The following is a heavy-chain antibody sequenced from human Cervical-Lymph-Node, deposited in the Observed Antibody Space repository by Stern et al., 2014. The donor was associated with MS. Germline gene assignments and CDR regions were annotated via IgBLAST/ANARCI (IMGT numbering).Heavy chain of an antibody. CDR2: ISDTGTT. D-gene: IGHD2-21*02. V-gene: IGHV4-59*02. CDR1: GGAVSDYY. J-gene: IGHJ2*01. Sequence: QEQLVESGPGLVKPSETLSLTCTVSGGAVSDYYWTWIRQRPGKGLAWIGYISDTGTTNYNPSLHSRVTITLDTSQNQVSLRLRSVTAADTAVYYCARDPSTTASDWFFDLWGRGSLVTVSS. CDR3: ARDPSTTASDWFFDL.